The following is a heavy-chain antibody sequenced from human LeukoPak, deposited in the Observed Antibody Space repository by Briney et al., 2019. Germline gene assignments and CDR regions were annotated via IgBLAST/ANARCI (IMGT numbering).Heavy chain of an antibody. V-gene: IGHV4-4*02. CDR1: GGSISSNNW. Sequence: SGTLSLTCAVSGGSISSNNWWSWVRQPPGKGLEXIXEIFHGGSTNYSPSLKSRVTLSLDKSKNQFSLRLTSVTAADTAVYYCAKSPIAAAGIDYFQYWGQGTLVTVSS. CDR2: IFHGGST. J-gene: IGHJ1*01. CDR3: AKSPIAAAGIDYFQY. D-gene: IGHD6-13*01.